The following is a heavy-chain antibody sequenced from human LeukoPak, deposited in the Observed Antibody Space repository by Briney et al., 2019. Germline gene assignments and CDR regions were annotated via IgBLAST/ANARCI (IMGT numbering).Heavy chain of an antibody. D-gene: IGHD2-2*01. Sequence: GRSLRLSCGASGFTFSSYGMHWVRQAPGKGLEWVAVISYDGSNKYYADSVKGRFTISRDNSKNTLYLQMNSLRAEDTAVYYCAKAAYDCSSTSCYGPGGFDPWGQGTLVTVSS. CDR2: ISYDGSNK. V-gene: IGHV3-30*18. CDR3: AKAAYDCSSTSCYGPGGFDP. J-gene: IGHJ5*02. CDR1: GFTFSSYG.